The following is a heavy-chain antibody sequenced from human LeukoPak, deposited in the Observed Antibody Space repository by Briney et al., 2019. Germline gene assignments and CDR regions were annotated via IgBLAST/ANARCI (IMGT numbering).Heavy chain of an antibody. Sequence: GGSLRLSCAASGNYWMHWVRQAPGKGLEWVSGISWNSGSIGYADSVKGRFTISRDNAKNSLYLQMNSLRAEDTALYYCAKDLLPYPTGSDIWGQGTMVTVSS. V-gene: IGHV3-9*01. J-gene: IGHJ3*02. CDR3: AKDLLPYPTGSDI. CDR2: ISWNSGSI. CDR1: GNYW. D-gene: IGHD1-14*01.